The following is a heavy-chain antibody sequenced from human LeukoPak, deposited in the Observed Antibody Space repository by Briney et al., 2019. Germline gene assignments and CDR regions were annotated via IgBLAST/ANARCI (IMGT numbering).Heavy chain of an antibody. CDR3: ARGHYDILTGPDY. CDR1: GFTFSSYR. CDR2: IGSSSGYI. V-gene: IGHV3-21*01. J-gene: IGHJ4*02. D-gene: IGHD3-9*01. Sequence: PGGSLRLSCAASGFTFSSYRMNWVRQAPGKGLEWVSSIGSSSGYIYYADSVKGRFTISRDNAKNSLYLQMNSLRAEDTAVYYCARGHYDILTGPDYWGQGTLVTVSS.